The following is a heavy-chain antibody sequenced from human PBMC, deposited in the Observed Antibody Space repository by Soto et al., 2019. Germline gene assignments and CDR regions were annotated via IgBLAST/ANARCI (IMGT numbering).Heavy chain of an antibody. CDR1: GFAFSYYG. J-gene: IGHJ4*02. CDR3: ASGEGRNGHDTRFDY. Sequence: QMQLVESGGGVVQPGRSLRVSCATSGFAFSYYGIHWVRQAPGKGLEWVADISHDGKDKWYADSVKGRFTISRDNSENTLYLQMNGLRSEDTAVYFCASGEGRNGHDTRFDYWGQGTLVTGSS. CDR2: ISHDGKDK. D-gene: IGHD3-10*01. V-gene: IGHV3-30*03.